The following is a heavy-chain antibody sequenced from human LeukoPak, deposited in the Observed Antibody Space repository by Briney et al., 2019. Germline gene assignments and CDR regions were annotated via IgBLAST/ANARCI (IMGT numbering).Heavy chain of an antibody. CDR3: ARDFLDDYGDYVVLYGMDV. CDR1: GFTFSSYA. CDR2: ISGSGGST. D-gene: IGHD4-17*01. Sequence: GGSLRLSCAASGFTFSSYAMSWVRQAPGKGLEWVSAISGSGGSTYYADSVKGRFTISRDNSKNTLYLQMNSLRAEDTAVYYCARDFLDDYGDYVVLYGMDVWGQGTTVTVSS. V-gene: IGHV3-23*01. J-gene: IGHJ6*02.